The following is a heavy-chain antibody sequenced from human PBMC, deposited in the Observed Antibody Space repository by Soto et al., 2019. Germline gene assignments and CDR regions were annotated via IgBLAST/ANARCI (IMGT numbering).Heavy chain of an antibody. D-gene: IGHD1-26*01. CDR2: ISWNSGSI. J-gene: IGHJ4*02. CDR1: GFTFDDYA. CDR3: AKDIRSGSYLGGDYFDY. V-gene: IGHV3-9*01. Sequence: LRLSCAASGFTFDDYAMHWVRQAPGKGLEWVSGISWNSGSIGYADSVKGRFTISRDNAKNSLYLQMNSLRAEDTALYYCAKDIRSGSYLGGDYFDYWGQGTLVTVSS.